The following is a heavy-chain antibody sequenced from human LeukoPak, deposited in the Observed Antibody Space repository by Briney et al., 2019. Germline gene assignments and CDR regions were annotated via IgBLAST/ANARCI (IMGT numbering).Heavy chain of an antibody. V-gene: IGHV3-74*01. D-gene: IGHD3-16*01. CDR1: GFTFSDHW. Sequence: GGSLRLSCAGSGFTFSDHWMHWVRQAPGEGLVWVSRINRDGGKKDYADSVKGRFSISRDNAKSTVYLEMNSLRAEDTAVYYCSRSLLGGADHWGQGTLVTVSS. J-gene: IGHJ4*02. CDR2: INRDGGKK. CDR3: SRSLLGGADH.